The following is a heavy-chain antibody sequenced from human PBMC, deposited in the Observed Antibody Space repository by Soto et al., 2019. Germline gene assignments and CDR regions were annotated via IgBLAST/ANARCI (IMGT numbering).Heavy chain of an antibody. Sequence: GESLKISCKGSGYKFIEYWIGCVRQVHGKGLEWMGSIYPGDFDIKYCPSFQGQVTISADKSITTVYLQWSSLKASDTGTYYCARAFGGEYYDRRSWYSACWGQGTQVTVSS. V-gene: IGHV5-51*01. CDR2: IYPGDFDI. CDR1: GYKFIEYW. CDR3: ARAFGGEYYDRRSWYSAC. J-gene: IGHJ4*02. D-gene: IGHD3-22*01.